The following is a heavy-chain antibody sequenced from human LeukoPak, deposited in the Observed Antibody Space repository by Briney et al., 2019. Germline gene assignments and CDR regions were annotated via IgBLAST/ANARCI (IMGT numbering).Heavy chain of an antibody. CDR1: GFTFSGYS. Sequence: GGSLRLTCAASGFTFSGYSMNWVRQAPGKGLEWVSSISSSSSYIYYADSVKGRFTISRDNAKNSLYLQMNSLRAEDTAVYYCASGDTVAGAFDIWGQGTIVTVSS. D-gene: IGHD6-13*01. CDR2: ISSSSSYI. J-gene: IGHJ3*02. V-gene: IGHV3-21*01. CDR3: ASGDTVAGAFDI.